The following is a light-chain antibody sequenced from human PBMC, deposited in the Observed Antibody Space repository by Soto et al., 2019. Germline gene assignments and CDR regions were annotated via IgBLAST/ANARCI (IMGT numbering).Light chain of an antibody. CDR1: QGIGDT. V-gene: IGKV3-20*01. J-gene: IGKJ1*01. Sequence: VMRQSPATLCVSPGEGATLSCRASQGIGDTLAWYQQKPGQAPRLLIYDASSRATGIPDRFSGSGFVTDFTLTTSGLEPEDFAVYYCQQFDSSPWTFGQGTKVDIK. CDR3: QQFDSSPWT. CDR2: DAS.